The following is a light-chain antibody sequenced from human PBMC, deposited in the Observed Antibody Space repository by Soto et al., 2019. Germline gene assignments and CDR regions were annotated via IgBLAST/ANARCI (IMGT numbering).Light chain of an antibody. CDR3: QQYGSIPWT. CDR2: DAS. Sequence: DIVLTQSPGTLSLSPGERATLSCRATESAVSSYLAWYQLKPGQAPRLLIYDASSRATGIPDRFSGSGSGTDFTLTISRLEPEDFAVYYCQQYGSIPWTFGQGTKVDIK. CDR1: ESAVSSY. J-gene: IGKJ1*01. V-gene: IGKV3-20*01.